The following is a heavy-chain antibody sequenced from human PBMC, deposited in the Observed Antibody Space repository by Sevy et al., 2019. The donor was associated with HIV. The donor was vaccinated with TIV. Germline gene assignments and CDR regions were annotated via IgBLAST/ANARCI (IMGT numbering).Heavy chain of an antibody. CDR2: ISGSGVTT. V-gene: IGHV3-23*01. J-gene: IGHJ4*02. CDR3: AKAGVRVGGTFDLFYFDY. D-gene: IGHD6-19*01. Sequence: GGSLRLSCAASGFTFSTDAMSWVRQAPGKGLEWVSGISGSGVTTYYADSVKGRFTISRDNSKNTLYLQMNSLTAEDTAVYYCAKAGVRVGGTFDLFYFDYWGQGTLVTVSS. CDR1: GFTFSTDA.